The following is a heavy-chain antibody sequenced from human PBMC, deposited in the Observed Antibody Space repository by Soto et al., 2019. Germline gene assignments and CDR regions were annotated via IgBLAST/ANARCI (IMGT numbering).Heavy chain of an antibody. CDR3: ARDHCSRTSCYGPEGPRFDY. J-gene: IGHJ4*02. CDR1: GYTFTTYY. V-gene: IGHV1-46*01. Sequence: ASVQVSCKASGYTFTTYYMHWVRQAPGQRLAWMGIINPSGGSTSYAQKFQGRVTMTRDTSTSTVYMELSSLRSEDTAMYYCARDHCSRTSCYGPEGPRFDYWGQGTLVTVSA. D-gene: IGHD2-2*01. CDR2: INPSGGST.